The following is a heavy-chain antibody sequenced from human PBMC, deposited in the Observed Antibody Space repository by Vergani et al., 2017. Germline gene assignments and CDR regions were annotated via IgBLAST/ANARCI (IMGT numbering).Heavy chain of an antibody. CDR1: GYTFTGYY. V-gene: IGHV1-2*02. D-gene: IGHD3-10*01. CDR3: ARGSGSYYKAVDY. Sequence: QVQLVQSGAEVKKPGASVKVSCKASGYTFTGYYMHWVRQAPGQGLEWMGWINPNRGGTNYAQKFQGRVTMTRDTSISTAYMELSRLRSDDTAVYYCARGSGSYYKAVDYWGQGTLVTVSS. CDR2: INPNRGGT. J-gene: IGHJ4*02.